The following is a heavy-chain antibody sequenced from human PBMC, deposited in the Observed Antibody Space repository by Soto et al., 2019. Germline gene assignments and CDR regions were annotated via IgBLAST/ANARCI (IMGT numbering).Heavy chain of an antibody. V-gene: IGHV1-69*12. CDR2: IIPLFGTP. CDR1: GGTFSSYG. D-gene: IGHD5-12*01. Sequence: QVQLVQSGAEMKKPGSSVEVSCKASGGTFSSYGISWVRQAPGQGLEWMGGIIPLFGTPNYAQKFQGRVTITADESTSTAYMELSSLRSDDTAVYYCARAYSGYDFLDYWGQGTLVTVSS. J-gene: IGHJ4*02. CDR3: ARAYSGYDFLDY.